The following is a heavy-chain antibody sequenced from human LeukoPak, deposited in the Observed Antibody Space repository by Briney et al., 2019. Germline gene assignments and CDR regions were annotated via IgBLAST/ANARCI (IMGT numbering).Heavy chain of an antibody. V-gene: IGHV4-59*01. J-gene: IGHJ4*02. CDR1: GGSISSYY. D-gene: IGHD5-24*01. Sequence: KPSETLSLTCTVSGGSISSYYWSWIRQPPGKGLEWIGHIYYSGSTNYNPSLKSRVTISVDTSKNQFSLKLSSVTAADTAVYYCARVSRDGYNRDRSCFDYWGQGTLVTVSS. CDR2: IYYSGST. CDR3: ARVSRDGYNRDRSCFDY.